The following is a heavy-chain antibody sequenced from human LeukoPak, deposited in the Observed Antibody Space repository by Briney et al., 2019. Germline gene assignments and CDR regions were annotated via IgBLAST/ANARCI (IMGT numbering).Heavy chain of an antibody. CDR1: GFTVSSNY. CDR3: ARVFGGSGWYDAFDI. D-gene: IGHD6-19*01. CDR2: IYSGGST. Sequence: PGGSLRLSCAASGFTVSSNYMGWVRQAPGKGLEWVSVIYSGGSTYYADSVKGRFTISRDNSKNTLYLQMNSLRAEDTAVYYCARVFGGSGWYDAFDIWGQGTMVTVSS. J-gene: IGHJ3*02. V-gene: IGHV3-66*01.